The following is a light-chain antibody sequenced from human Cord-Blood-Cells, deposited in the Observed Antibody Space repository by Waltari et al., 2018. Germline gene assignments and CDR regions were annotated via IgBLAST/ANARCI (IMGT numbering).Light chain of an antibody. V-gene: IGLV2-14*01. Sequence: QSALTQPASVSGSPGQSITIPCPGTSSSAGGYNYVSWYPQHPGKAPNPMIYEVGNRPSGVSNRFSGSKSGNTASLTISGLQAEDEADYYCSSYTSSSTLVFGTGTKVTVL. CDR2: EVG. CDR3: SSYTSSSTLV. CDR1: SSSAGGYNY. J-gene: IGLJ1*01.